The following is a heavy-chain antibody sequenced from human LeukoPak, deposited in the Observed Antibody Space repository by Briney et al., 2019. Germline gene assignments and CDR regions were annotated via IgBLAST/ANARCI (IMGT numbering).Heavy chain of an antibody. V-gene: IGHV3-53*01. CDR2: IYSGRST. J-gene: IGHJ4*02. CDR3: AKVTDSSGYGWCDY. CDR1: GFTVSSNY. D-gene: IGHD3-22*01. Sequence: PGGSLRLSCAASGFTVSSNYMTWVRQAPGKGLEWVSIIYSGRSTYYADSVKGRFTISRDNAKNSLYLQMNSLRAEDTAVYYCAKVTDSSGYGWCDYWGQGTLVTVSS.